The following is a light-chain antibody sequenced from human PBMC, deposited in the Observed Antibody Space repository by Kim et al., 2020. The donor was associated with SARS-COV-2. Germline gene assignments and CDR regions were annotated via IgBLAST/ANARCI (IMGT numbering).Light chain of an antibody. V-gene: IGLV3-9*01. CDR3: QVWDSSTPSVV. J-gene: IGLJ2*01. Sequence: APGQMATITCGGDNIGSKNVHWYQQKPGQAPVLVIYRDSNRPSGIPERFSGSSSGNTATLTLTRAQAGDEADYYCQVWDSSTPSVVFGGGTQLTVL. CDR1: NIGSKN. CDR2: RDS.